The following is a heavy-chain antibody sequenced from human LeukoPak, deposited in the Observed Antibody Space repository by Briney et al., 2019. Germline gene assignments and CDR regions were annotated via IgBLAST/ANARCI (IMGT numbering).Heavy chain of an antibody. CDR1: GFTFSSYG. J-gene: IGHJ4*02. V-gene: IGHV3-33*01. CDR3: AREGPRGNSQFDY. Sequence: PGGSLRLSCAASGFTFSSYGMHWVRQAPGKGLELVALIWYDGSNKYYADSVKGRLTISRDNSKNTLYLQMNSLGAEDTAVYYCAREGPRGNSQFDYWGQGTLVTVSS. CDR2: IWYDGSNK. D-gene: IGHD2/OR15-2a*01.